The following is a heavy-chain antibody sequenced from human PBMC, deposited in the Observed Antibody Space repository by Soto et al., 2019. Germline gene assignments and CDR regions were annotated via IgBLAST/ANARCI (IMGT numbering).Heavy chain of an antibody. Sequence: EVQLLESGGGLVQPGGSLRLSCAASGFTFSSYAMRWVRQAPVKGLEWVSAISGSGGSTYYADSVKGRFTISRDNSKNMLNLQVTSLRAEETAVYYCASRGSGSDYDYWGQGTGATASS. J-gene: IGHJ4*02. D-gene: IGHD1-26*01. CDR2: ISGSGGST. CDR3: ASRGSGSDYDY. V-gene: IGHV3-23*01. CDR1: GFTFSSYA.